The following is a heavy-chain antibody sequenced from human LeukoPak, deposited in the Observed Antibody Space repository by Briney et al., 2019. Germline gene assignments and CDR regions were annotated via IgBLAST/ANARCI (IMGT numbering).Heavy chain of an antibody. CDR2: ISGSGGST. V-gene: IGHV3-23*01. D-gene: IGHD3-22*01. CDR3: AKEYYYDSSGYYPIYYYYYGMDV. CDR1: GFTFSSYA. Sequence: PGGSLRLSCAASGFTFSSYAMSWVRQAPGKGLEWVSAISGSGGSTYYADSVKGRFTISRDNSKNTLYLQMNSLRAEDTAAYYCAKEYYYDSSGYYPIYYYYYGMDVWGQGTTVTVSS. J-gene: IGHJ6*02.